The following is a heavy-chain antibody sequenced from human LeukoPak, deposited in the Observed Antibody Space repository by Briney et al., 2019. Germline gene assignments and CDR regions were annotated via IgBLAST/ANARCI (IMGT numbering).Heavy chain of an antibody. Sequence: ASVKVSCKASGYTFTSYDINWVRQATGQGLEWMGWMNPNSGNTGYAQKFQGRVTMTRDTSISSIYMELSRLRSDDTAVYYCASRFCGGGTCYSGLAYWGQGTLVTVSS. CDR3: ASRFCGGGTCYSGLAY. V-gene: IGHV1-8*01. D-gene: IGHD2-15*01. CDR1: GYTFTSYD. J-gene: IGHJ4*02. CDR2: MNPNSGNT.